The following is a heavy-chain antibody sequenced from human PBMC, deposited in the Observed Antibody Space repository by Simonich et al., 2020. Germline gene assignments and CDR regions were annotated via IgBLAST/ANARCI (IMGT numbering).Heavy chain of an antibody. D-gene: IGHD3-22*01. CDR2: ISGSGGST. Sequence: GGGLVQPGGSLRLSCAASGFTFSSYAMSWVRQAPGKGLEWVSAISGSGGSTYYADSVKGRFTISRDNSKNTLYLQMNSLRAEDTAVYYCAKDLGELITMIVGVIDAFDIWGQGKMATVSS. V-gene: IGHV3-23*01. J-gene: IGHJ3*02. CDR3: AKDLGELITMIVGVIDAFDI. CDR1: GFTFSSYA.